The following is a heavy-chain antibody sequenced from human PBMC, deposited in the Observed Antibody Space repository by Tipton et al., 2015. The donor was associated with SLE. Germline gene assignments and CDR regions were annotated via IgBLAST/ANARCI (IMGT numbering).Heavy chain of an antibody. J-gene: IGHJ4*02. CDR2: IWYDGSNK. CDR3: AKDGGYYDSSGYRFDY. D-gene: IGHD3-22*01. Sequence: SLRLSCAASGFTFSSYGMHWVRQAPGKGLEWVAVIWYDGSNKYYADSVKGRFTISRDNSKNTLYLQMNSLRAEDTAVYYCAKDGGYYDSSGYRFDYWGQGTLVTVSS. V-gene: IGHV3-33*06. CDR1: GFTFSSYG.